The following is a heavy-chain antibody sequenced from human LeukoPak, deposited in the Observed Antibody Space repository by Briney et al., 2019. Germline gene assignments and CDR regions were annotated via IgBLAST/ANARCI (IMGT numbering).Heavy chain of an antibody. CDR1: GGTFSSHA. CDR2: IIPIFGTA. CDR3: ASGSWYGGYDAFDI. J-gene: IGHJ3*02. Sequence: AASVKVSCKASGGTFSSHAISWVRQAPGQGLEWMGGIIPIFGTANYAQKFQGRVTITTDESTSTAYMELSSLRSEDTAVYYCASGSWYGGYDAFDIWGQGTMVTVSS. V-gene: IGHV1-69*05. D-gene: IGHD6-13*01.